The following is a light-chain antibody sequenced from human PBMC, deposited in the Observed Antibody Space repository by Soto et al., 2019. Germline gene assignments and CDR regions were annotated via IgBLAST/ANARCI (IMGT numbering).Light chain of an antibody. V-gene: IGKV3-15*01. J-gene: IGKJ1*01. Sequence: EIVMTQSPATLSVSPLDRANLSCRANQSVRSNLAWYQQRPGQAPRLLIYGASTRAAGVPARFSGSGSGTEFTLTISSLQSEDFAVYYCQQYNNWPLTFGQGTKVDI. CDR1: QSVRSN. CDR3: QQYNNWPLT. CDR2: GAS.